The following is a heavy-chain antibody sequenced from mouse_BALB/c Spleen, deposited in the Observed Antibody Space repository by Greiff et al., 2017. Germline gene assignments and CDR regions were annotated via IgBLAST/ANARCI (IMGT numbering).Heavy chain of an antibody. V-gene: IGHV14-4*02. D-gene: IGHD1-2*01. CDR2: IDPENGDT. CDR3: NAFTTAYAMDY. CDR1: GFNIKDYY. Sequence: VQLQQSGAELVRSGASVKLSCTASGFNIKDYYMHWVKQRPEQGLEWIGWIDPENGDTEYAPKFQGKATMTADTSSNTAYLQLSSLTPEDTAVYYCNAFTTAYAMDYWGQGTSVTVSS. J-gene: IGHJ4*01.